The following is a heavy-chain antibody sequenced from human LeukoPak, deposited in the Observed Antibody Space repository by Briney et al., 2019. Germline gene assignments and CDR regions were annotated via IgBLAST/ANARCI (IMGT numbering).Heavy chain of an antibody. D-gene: IGHD3-22*01. Sequence: GGSLRLSCAASGFTFSSYSMNWVRQAPGKGLEWVSTIYSDGSTYYADSVKGRFIISRDNSKNTLSLRMNSLTADDTAVYYCVRGPRYYDDSGFHYGVFDIWGQGTLVTVSS. CDR2: IYSDGST. CDR3: VRGPRYYDDSGFHYGVFDI. J-gene: IGHJ3*02. CDR1: GFTFSSYS. V-gene: IGHV3-53*01.